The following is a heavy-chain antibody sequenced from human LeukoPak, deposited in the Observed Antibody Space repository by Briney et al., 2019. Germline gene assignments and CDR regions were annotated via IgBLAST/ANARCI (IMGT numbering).Heavy chain of an antibody. J-gene: IGHJ3*02. V-gene: IGHV4-38-2*02. CDR1: GHSISSGYY. CDR2: IYHSGST. Sequence: PSETLSLTCTVSGHSISSGYYWGWIRQPPGKGLEWIGSIYHSGSTYYNPSLKSRVTISVDTSRNQFSLKLNSVTAADTAVYYCAKSNGYGLVDIWGQGTMVTVSS. D-gene: IGHD3-10*01. CDR3: AKSNGYGLVDI.